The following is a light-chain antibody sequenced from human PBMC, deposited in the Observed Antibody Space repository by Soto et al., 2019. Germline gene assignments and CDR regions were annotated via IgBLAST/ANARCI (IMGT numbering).Light chain of an antibody. CDR2: GAS. J-gene: IGKJ1*01. CDR1: QSVSSK. CDR3: QHYNDWPPTWT. Sequence: EIVMTQSPATLSVSPGERATLSYRASQSVSSKLAWYQQKPGQAPRVLIFGASTRATGIPARFSGSGSGTEFTLTISSLQSEDFAVYYCQHYNDWPPTWTFGQGTSVEIK. V-gene: IGKV3-15*01.